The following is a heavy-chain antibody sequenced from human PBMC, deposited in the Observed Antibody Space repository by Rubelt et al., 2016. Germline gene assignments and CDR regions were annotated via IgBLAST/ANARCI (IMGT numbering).Heavy chain of an antibody. CDR3: ARVGSGSYYYGAFDI. CDR2: IYYSGSP. V-gene: IGHV4-39*07. D-gene: IGHD1-26*01. J-gene: IGHJ3*02. CDR1: GGSISSSSYY. Sequence: QLQLQESGPGLVKPSETLSLTCTVSGGSISSSSYYWGWIRQPPGKGLEWIGSIYYSGSPYYNPLQKRRVTTSVVTSKTQCSPKLGSVTVADTGVYYCARVGSGSYYYGAFDIGGQGTMVTGSS.